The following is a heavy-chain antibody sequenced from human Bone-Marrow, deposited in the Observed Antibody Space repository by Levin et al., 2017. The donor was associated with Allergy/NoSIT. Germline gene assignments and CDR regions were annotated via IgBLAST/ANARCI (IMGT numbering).Heavy chain of an antibody. V-gene: IGHV4-59*01. J-gene: IGHJ6*02. CDR3: VRGPKEGVIYAVGINKLDDGMDV. D-gene: IGHD3-16*01. CDR1: GGSIRSYY. Sequence: SETLSLTCSVSGGSIRSYYWNWIRQSPGKGLEWIGYVHFDGRTSYNPSLKSRVSISVDAPKNYISLNMTSVTAADAAAFYCVRGPKEGVIYAVGINKLDDGMDVWGQGTTVTVSS. CDR2: VHFDGRT.